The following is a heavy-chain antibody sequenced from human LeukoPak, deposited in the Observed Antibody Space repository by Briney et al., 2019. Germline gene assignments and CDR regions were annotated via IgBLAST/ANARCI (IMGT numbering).Heavy chain of an antibody. CDR1: VCSFSSYA. V-gene: IGHV1-69*06. CDR3: ARAVGMAPDY. D-gene: IGHD5-24*01. J-gene: IGHJ4*02. CDR2: ISPIFGTA. Sequence: ASVTLSLNCSVCSFSSYAFSWVRLAPGQGMEWVGGISPIFGTANYAQQFHGRVTITADKSPRTAYMELSSLRSEDTVVYYCARAVGMAPDYLGQGTLVAVSS.